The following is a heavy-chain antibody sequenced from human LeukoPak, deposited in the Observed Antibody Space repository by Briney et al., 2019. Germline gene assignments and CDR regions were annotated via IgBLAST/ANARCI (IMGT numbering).Heavy chain of an antibody. CDR2: NIPIFGTA. Sequence: ASVKVSCKASGGTFSSYAISWVRQAPGQGLEWMGGNIPIFGTANYAQKFQGRVTITADESTSTAYMELSSLRSEDTAVYYCARGVSSGWLYYFDYWGQGTLVTVSS. D-gene: IGHD6-19*01. CDR1: GGTFSSYA. V-gene: IGHV1-69*13. J-gene: IGHJ4*02. CDR3: ARGVSSGWLYYFDY.